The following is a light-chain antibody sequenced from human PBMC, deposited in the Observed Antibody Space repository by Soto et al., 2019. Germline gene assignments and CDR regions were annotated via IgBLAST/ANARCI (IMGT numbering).Light chain of an antibody. J-gene: IGLJ2*01. CDR1: SSNIGSNT. Sequence: SVLTQPHSASGTPGQRVTISCSGSSSNIGSNTVNWYQQLPGSAPKLLMYSTNQRPSGVPGRVSGSKSGTSASLAISGLHSEDEAYYYCAAWDGSLNVVLFGGGTKVTVL. V-gene: IGLV1-44*01. CDR3: AAWDGSLNVVL. CDR2: STN.